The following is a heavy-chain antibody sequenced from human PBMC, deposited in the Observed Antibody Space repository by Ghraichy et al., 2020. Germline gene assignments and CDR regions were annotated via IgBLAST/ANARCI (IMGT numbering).Heavy chain of an antibody. CDR1: GQSINTYY. CDR3: ARLGGTPSRLDP. J-gene: IGHJ5*02. Sequence: ESLNISCSVSGQSINTYYWSWSRQPPGKGLEWLAYIYYDGTTKLNPSIRSRVTISMDMSKNQFSLKLSAVTAADTAVYYCARLGGTPSRLDPWGQGALVTVSS. CDR2: IYYDGTT. V-gene: IGHV4-59*08. D-gene: IGHD1-7*01.